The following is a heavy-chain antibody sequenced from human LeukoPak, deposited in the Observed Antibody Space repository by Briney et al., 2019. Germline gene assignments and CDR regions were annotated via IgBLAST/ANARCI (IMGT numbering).Heavy chain of an antibody. CDR3: ARDLLHDYVWGSYSLWGY. J-gene: IGHJ4*02. Sequence: GPSVKVSCKASGYTFTGYYMHWVRQAPGQGLEWMGGINPNSGGTNYAQKFQGRVTMTRDTSISTAYMELSRLRSDDTAVCYCARDLLHDYVWGSYSLWGYWGERTLVSVS. CDR2: INPNSGGT. D-gene: IGHD3-16*01. V-gene: IGHV1-2*02. CDR1: GYTFTGYY.